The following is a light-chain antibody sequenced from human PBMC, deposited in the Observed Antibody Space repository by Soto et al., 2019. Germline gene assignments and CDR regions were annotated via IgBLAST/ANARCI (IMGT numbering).Light chain of an antibody. CDR1: SSNIGSHD. CDR3: QSYDNSLSGSWV. J-gene: IGLJ3*02. Sequence: QSVLTQPPSASGTPGQRVTISCSGSSSNIGSHDVYWYQQLTGTAPKLLIYRNNQRPSGVPDRFSGSKSGTSASLAISGLRSEDEADYYCQSYDNSLSGSWVFGGGTKLTVL. CDR2: RNN. V-gene: IGLV1-47*01.